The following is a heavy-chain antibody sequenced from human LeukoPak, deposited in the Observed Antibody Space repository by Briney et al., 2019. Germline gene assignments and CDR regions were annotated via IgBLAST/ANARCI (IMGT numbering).Heavy chain of an antibody. CDR2: IWYDGSNK. Sequence: GGSLRLSCAASGFTFSSYAMSWVRQAPGKGLEWVAVIWYDGSNKYYADSVKGRFTISRDNSKNTLYLQMNSLRAEDTAVYYCARDWHCSSTSCYTGGYNWFDPWGQGTLVTVSS. CDR3: ARDWHCSSTSCYTGGYNWFDP. CDR1: GFTFSSYA. J-gene: IGHJ5*02. V-gene: IGHV3-33*08. D-gene: IGHD2-2*02.